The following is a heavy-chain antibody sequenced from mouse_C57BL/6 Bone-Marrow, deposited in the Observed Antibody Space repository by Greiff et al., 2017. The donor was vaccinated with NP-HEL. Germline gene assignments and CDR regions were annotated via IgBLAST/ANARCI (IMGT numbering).Heavy chain of an antibody. J-gene: IGHJ4*01. Sequence: VQLQQSGAELVRPGTSVKVSCKASGYAFTNYLIEWVKQRPGQGLEWIGVINPGSGGTNYNEKFKGKATLTADKSSSTAYMQLSSLTSEDSAVYFCARSTTVVATQGDYWGQGTSVTVYS. CDR2: INPGSGGT. CDR1: GYAFTNYL. D-gene: IGHD1-1*01. CDR3: ARSTTVVATQGDY. V-gene: IGHV1-54*01.